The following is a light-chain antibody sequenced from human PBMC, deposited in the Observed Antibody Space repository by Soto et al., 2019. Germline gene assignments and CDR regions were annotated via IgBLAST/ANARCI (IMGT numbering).Light chain of an antibody. CDR1: QSISSY. J-gene: IGKJ4*01. CDR3: QQSYSTPLT. V-gene: IGKV1-39*01. Sequence: DIQMTQSPSSLSASVGDRVTITCRASQSISSYLNLYQQKPGKAPKLLIYAASSLPSGVPSRFSGSESGTDFTLTISSLQPEDFATYYCQQSYSTPLTFGGGTKVEIK. CDR2: AAS.